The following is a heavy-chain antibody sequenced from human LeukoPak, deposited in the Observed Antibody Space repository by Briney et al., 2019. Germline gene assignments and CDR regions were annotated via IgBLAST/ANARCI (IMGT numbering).Heavy chain of an antibody. CDR2: IYYSGST. CDR1: GGSISSYY. D-gene: IGHD4-17*01. CDR3: ARHLTVTRSLDY. V-gene: IGHV4-59*08. J-gene: IGHJ4*02. Sequence: PSETLSLTCTVSGGSISSYYWSWIRQPPGKGLEWIGYIYYSGSTNYNPSLKSRVTISVDTSKNQFSLKLSSVTAADTAVYYCARHLTVTRSLDYWGQGTLVTVSS.